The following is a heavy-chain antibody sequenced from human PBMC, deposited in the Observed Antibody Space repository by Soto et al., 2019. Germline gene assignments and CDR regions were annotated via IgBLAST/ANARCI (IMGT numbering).Heavy chain of an antibody. J-gene: IGHJ3*01. V-gene: IGHV5-51*01. CDR1: GYSFTNYW. D-gene: IGHD2-15*01. Sequence: PGESLKISCKGSGYSFTNYWIGWVRQMPGKGLEWMGIIYPGDSDTRYTPSFQGQVTISADKSISTAYLQWGGLKASDTAMYYCARTIGPWAFDFWGQGTMVTVSS. CDR3: ARTIGPWAFDF. CDR2: IYPGDSDT.